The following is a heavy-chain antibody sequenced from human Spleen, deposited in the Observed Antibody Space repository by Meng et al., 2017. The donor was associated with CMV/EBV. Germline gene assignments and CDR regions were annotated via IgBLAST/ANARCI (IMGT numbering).Heavy chain of an antibody. CDR3: AIPIAVAGTHDY. Sequence: CAASGFTFSAYVMSWVRQAPGKGLEWISTISGSDNTTAYADSVKGQFTISRDNSKNTLYLQMHSLRAEDTAVYYCAIPIAVAGTHDYWGQGTLVTVSS. CDR2: ISGSDNTT. V-gene: IGHV3-23*01. J-gene: IGHJ4*02. D-gene: IGHD6-19*01. CDR1: GFTFSAYV.